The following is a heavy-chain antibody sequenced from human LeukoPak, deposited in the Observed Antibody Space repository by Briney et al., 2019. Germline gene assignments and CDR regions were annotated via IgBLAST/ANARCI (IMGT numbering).Heavy chain of an antibody. Sequence: ASVKVSCTASGYTFSVYYMQWVRQPPGEGLEWMGWINPNSGGTNYAQKFQGRVTMTRDTSTRTTYMELSRLRSDDTAVYYCARGFYSSGWYGYFQHWGQGTLVTVSS. D-gene: IGHD6-19*01. CDR1: GYTFSVYY. J-gene: IGHJ1*01. CDR3: ARGFYSSGWYGYFQH. V-gene: IGHV1-2*02. CDR2: INPNSGGT.